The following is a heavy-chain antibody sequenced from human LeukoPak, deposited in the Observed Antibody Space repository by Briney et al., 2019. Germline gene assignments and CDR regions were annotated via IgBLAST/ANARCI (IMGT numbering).Heavy chain of an antibody. CDR2: ISYDGSNK. V-gene: IGHV3-30*18. D-gene: IGHD3-16*01. CDR1: GFTFSSYG. Sequence: PGRSLRLSCAASGFTFSSYGMHWVRQAPGKGLEWVAVISYDGSNKYYADSVKGRFTISRDNSKNTLYLQMNSLRAEDTAVYYCAQDNWLTWGQGTLVTVSS. CDR3: AQDNWLT. J-gene: IGHJ5*02.